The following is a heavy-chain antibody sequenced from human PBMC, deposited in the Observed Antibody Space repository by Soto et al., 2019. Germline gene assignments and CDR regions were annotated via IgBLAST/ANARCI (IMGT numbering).Heavy chain of an antibody. CDR3: ESSSYDGRGLGY. V-gene: IGHV3-23*01. Sequence: EVQLLESGGGLVQPGGSLRLSCVASGFTFSSYAMSWVRQAPGKGLEWVSGVSGSGGTANYADSVKGRFTISRDNSKDTLYLQMHSLRAEDTAVYDCESSSYDGRGLGYWGHGTLVTVSS. J-gene: IGHJ4*01. CDR2: VSGSGGTA. CDR1: GFTFSSYA. D-gene: IGHD3-22*01.